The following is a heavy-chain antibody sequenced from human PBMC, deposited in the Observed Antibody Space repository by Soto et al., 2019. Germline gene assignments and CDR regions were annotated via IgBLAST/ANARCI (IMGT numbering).Heavy chain of an antibody. CDR3: AKDRDGYNKYYYYGMDV. Sequence: PGGSLRLSCAASGFTFSSYGMHWVRQAPGKGLEWVAVISYDGSNKYYADSVKGRFTISRDNSKNTLYLQMNSLRAEDTAVYHRAKDRDGYNKYYYYGMDVWGQGTTVTVSS. CDR1: GFTFSSYG. J-gene: IGHJ6*02. V-gene: IGHV3-30*18. D-gene: IGHD5-12*01. CDR2: ISYDGSNK.